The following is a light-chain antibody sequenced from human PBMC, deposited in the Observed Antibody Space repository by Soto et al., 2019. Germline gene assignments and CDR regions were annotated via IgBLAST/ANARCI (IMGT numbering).Light chain of an antibody. CDR2: DAS. CDR3: QQYETLPIT. CDR1: QDICNY. V-gene: IGKV1-33*01. J-gene: IGKJ5*01. Sequence: DIQMAESPSSLSAAVGDRVIITCQASQDICNYLNWYQQIPGKAPKLLIFDASNLESGVPSRFSGSGSGTDFTFTISSLQPEDIATYYCQQYETLPITFGQGTRLEI.